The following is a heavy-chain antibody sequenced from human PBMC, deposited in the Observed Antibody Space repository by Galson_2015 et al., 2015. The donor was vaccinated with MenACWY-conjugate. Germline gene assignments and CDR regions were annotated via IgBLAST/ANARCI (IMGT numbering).Heavy chain of an antibody. J-gene: IGHJ3*01. D-gene: IGHD3-3*01. CDR2: ISSSGSRT. Sequence: SLRLSCAVSGFTFSTFGMSWVRQAPGKGLEWVAAISSSGSRTYYADSVKGRFIISRDNSDNSLYLQLNSLRAEDTAVYYCAKASFGVTIGEVFAFDSWVQGTMITVSS. CDR3: AKASFGVTIGEVFAFDS. CDR1: GFTFSTFG. V-gene: IGHV3-23*05.